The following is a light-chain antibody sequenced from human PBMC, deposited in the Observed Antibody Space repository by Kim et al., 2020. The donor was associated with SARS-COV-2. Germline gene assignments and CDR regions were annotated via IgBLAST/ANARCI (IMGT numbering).Light chain of an antibody. CDR1: NCGGTL. Sequence: PGQTTWIPCGGNNCGGTLVNWYQQTPGQAPVLVIYYDNHRPSGIPERFSCSTSGNTATLTISRVEAGDEADYYCQVWDISSDHVVFGGGTQLTVL. J-gene: IGLJ3*02. CDR3: QVWDISSDHVV. CDR2: YDN. V-gene: IGLV3-21*04.